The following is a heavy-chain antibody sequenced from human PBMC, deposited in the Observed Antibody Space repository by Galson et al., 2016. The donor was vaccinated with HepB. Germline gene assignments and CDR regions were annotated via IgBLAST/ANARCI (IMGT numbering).Heavy chain of an antibody. Sequence: LTCTVSGVSMSSYFWSWVRQPPGKGLEWIGYIIYSGKTNYNPSLKSRVIMSLDKSKSQFSLKLTSVTPADTAVYYCVRDTGIPAWGQGILVTVPS. D-gene: IGHD1-14*01. CDR3: VRDTGIPA. CDR2: IIYSGKT. CDR1: GVSMSSYF. J-gene: IGHJ5*02. V-gene: IGHV4-59*01.